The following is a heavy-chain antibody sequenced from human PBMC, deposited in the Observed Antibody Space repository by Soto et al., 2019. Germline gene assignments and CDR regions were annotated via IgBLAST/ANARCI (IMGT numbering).Heavy chain of an antibody. D-gene: IGHD3-16*01. CDR1: GYTLAGLS. Sequence: ASVEVSCKVSGYTLAGLSMHWVRQAPGKGLEWMGGFDPEDGETIYAQKFQGRVTMTEDTSTDTAYMELSSLRSEDTAVYYCATTQYDLYYFDYWGQGTLVTVSS. CDR2: FDPEDGET. J-gene: IGHJ4*02. V-gene: IGHV1-24*01. CDR3: ATTQYDLYYFDY.